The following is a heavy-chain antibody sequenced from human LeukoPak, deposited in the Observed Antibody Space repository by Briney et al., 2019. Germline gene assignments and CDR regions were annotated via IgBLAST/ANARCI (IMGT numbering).Heavy chain of an antibody. CDR1: GYSITSGYY. CDR3: ARHPRLHKYNWFDP. J-gene: IGHJ5*02. Sequence: SETLSLTCTVSGYSITSGYYWGWIRQPPGKGLEWIGEINHSGSTNYNPSLKSRVTISVDTSKNQFSLKLSSVTAADTAVYYCARHPRLHKYNWFDPWGQGTLVTVSS. V-gene: IGHV4-38-2*02. CDR2: INHSGST. D-gene: IGHD4-11*01.